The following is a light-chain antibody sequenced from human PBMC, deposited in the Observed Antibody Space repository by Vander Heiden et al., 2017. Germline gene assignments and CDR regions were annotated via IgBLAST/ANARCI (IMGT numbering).Light chain of an antibody. CDR1: SSDVGTYNL. V-gene: IGLV2-23*02. J-gene: IGLJ2*01. CDR3: NSYEGINTWF. CDR2: EVS. Sequence: QSALTQPASVSGSPGQSITISCTGTSSDVGTYNLVSWYQWHPGKPPKSKINEVSKRPSGVSILFSGSNFGNPPSLAIFGLQADNEPDYSCNSYEGINTWFFGGGTKLPVL.